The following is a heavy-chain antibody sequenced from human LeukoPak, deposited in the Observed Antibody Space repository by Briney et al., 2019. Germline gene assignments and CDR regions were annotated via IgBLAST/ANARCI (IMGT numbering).Heavy chain of an antibody. J-gene: IGHJ3*02. Sequence: ASVKVSCKVSGYTLTELSMHWVRQAPGKGLEWMGGFDPEDGETIYAQKFQGRVTMTEDTSTDTAYMELSSLRSEDTAVYYCATEGSITMVRGVSYAFDIWGQGTMVTVSS. CDR2: FDPEDGET. V-gene: IGHV1-24*01. CDR1: GYTLTELS. D-gene: IGHD3-10*01. CDR3: ATEGSITMVRGVSYAFDI.